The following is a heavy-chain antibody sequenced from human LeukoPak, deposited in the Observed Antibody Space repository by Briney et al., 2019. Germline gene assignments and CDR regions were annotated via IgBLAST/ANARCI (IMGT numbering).Heavy chain of an antibody. CDR3: ASRKVGYCSGGSCYNWFDP. J-gene: IGHJ5*02. V-gene: IGHV5-51*01. Sequence: GESLKISCKGSGYSFTSYWIGWVRQMPGKGLEWMGIIYPGDSDTRYSPSFKGQVTISADKSISTAYLQWSSLRASDTAMYYCASRKVGYCSGGSCYNWFDPWGQGTLVTVSS. CDR2: IYPGDSDT. D-gene: IGHD2-15*01. CDR1: GYSFTSYW.